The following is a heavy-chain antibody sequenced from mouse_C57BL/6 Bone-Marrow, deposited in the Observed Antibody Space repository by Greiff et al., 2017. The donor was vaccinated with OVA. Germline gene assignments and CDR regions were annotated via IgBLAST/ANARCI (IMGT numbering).Heavy chain of an antibody. CDR1: GYAFSSYW. V-gene: IGHV1-80*01. CDR3: ARTPYYYGTLDY. CDR2: IYPGDGDT. D-gene: IGHD1-1*01. Sequence: QVQLQQSGAELVKPGASVKISCKASGYAFSSYWMNWVKQRPGKGLEWIGQIYPGDGDTNYNGKFKGKATLTADKSSSTAYMQLRSLTSEDSAVYFCARTPYYYGTLDYWGQGTTLTVSS. J-gene: IGHJ2*01.